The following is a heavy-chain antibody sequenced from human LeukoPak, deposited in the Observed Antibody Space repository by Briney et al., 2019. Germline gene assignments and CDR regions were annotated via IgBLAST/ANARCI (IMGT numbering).Heavy chain of an antibody. CDR1: GFTFSSLA. CDR2: ITGSGDRT. Sequence: GGSLRLSCVASGFTFSSLAMNWVRQAPGKGLDWVSGITGSGDRTNYADSVKGRFTISRHNSKNTLYLQMNSLRAEDTAVYYCARDHLTGVNWGQGTLVTVSS. J-gene: IGHJ4*02. CDR3: ARDHLTGVN. D-gene: IGHD7-27*01. V-gene: IGHV3-23*01.